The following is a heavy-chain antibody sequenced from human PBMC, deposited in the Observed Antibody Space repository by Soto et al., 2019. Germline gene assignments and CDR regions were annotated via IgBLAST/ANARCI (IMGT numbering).Heavy chain of an antibody. J-gene: IGHJ4*02. CDR1: GFTFGDYW. Sequence: GSLRLSCAASGFTFGDYWMHWVRQPPGKGPEWVSRMTGDGRTTQYADSVKGRFTASRDNAKSTLYLQMNSLRAEDTAVYYCATAEVDYWGPGTLVTVSS. V-gene: IGHV3-74*03. CDR3: ATAEVDY. CDR2: MTGDGRTT.